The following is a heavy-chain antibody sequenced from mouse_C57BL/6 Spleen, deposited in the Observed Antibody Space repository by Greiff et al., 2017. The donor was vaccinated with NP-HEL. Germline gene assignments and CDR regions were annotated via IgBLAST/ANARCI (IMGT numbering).Heavy chain of an antibody. D-gene: IGHD1-1*01. CDR3: ARGGITTVVADFDY. CDR1: GYTFTSYG. CDR2: IYPRSGNT. J-gene: IGHJ2*01. Sequence: QVQLKESGAELARPGASVKLSCKASGYTFTSYGISWVKQRTGQGLEWIGEIYPRSGNTYYNEKFKGKATLTADKSSSTAYMELRSLTSEYSAVYFCARGGITTVVADFDYWGQGTTLTVSS. V-gene: IGHV1-81*01.